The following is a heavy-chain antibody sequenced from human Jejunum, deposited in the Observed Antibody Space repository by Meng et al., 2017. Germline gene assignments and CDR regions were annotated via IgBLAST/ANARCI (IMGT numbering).Heavy chain of an antibody. V-gene: IGHV3-66*02. CDR1: GFTVKDNH. CDR3: ARDCGGDCYHAFDV. D-gene: IGHD2-21*02. Sequence: GGSLRLSCAASGFTVKDNHMSWVRQAPGKGLEWVSLIYSGGVTYYADSVKGRFTISRDTSKNTVYLQMSSLRAEDTAIYFCARDCGGDCYHAFDVWGPGTMVTVSS. CDR2: IYSGGVT. J-gene: IGHJ3*01.